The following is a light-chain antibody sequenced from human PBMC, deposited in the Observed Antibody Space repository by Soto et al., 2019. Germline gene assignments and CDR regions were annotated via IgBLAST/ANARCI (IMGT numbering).Light chain of an antibody. CDR3: SSYAGSNNLV. J-gene: IGLJ2*01. CDR1: SSDVGGYNY. CDR2: EVS. Sequence: QSALTQPPSASGSPGQSVTISCTGTSSDVGGYNYVSWYQQHPGKAPKLMISEVSKRPSGVPDRFSGSKSGNTASLTVSGLQAGDEADYYCSSYAGSNNLVFGGGTQLTVL. V-gene: IGLV2-8*01.